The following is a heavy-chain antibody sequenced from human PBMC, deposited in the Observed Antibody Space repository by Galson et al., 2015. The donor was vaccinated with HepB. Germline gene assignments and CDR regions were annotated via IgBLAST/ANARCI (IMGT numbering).Heavy chain of an antibody. CDR1: GYSFTSYW. V-gene: IGHV5-51*03. D-gene: IGHD4-11*01. J-gene: IGHJ6*02. CDR2: IYPGDSDT. Sequence: QSGAEVKKPGESLKISCKGSGYSFTSYWIGWVRQMPGKGLEWMGIIYPGDSDTRYSPSFQGQVTISADKSISTAYLQWSSLKASDTAMYYCARRSNPNTEYYYYYGMDVCGQGTTVTVSS. CDR3: ARRSNPNTEYYYYYGMDV.